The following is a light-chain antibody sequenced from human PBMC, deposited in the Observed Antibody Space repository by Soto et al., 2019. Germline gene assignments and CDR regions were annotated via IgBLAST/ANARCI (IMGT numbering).Light chain of an antibody. V-gene: IGKV3-11*01. J-gene: IGKJ1*01. CDR3: QQCNNWPVA. CDR2: ATS. Sequence: EIVLTQSPATLSLSPGETATLSCRASQSVSNDLAWYQQRPGQAPRLLIYATSNRVTGVPARFSGSGSGTDFTLTISSLEPEDFAVYYCQQCNNWPVAFGQGTKVEVK. CDR1: QSVSND.